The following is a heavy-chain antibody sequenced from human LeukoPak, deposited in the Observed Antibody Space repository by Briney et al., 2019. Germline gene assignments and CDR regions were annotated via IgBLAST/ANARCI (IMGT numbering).Heavy chain of an antibody. CDR3: ARPYDSSGYAGY. Sequence: GESLKISCKGSGYSFTNYWISWVRQMPGKGLEWMGRIDPSDSYTNYSPSFQGHVTISADKSISTAYLQWSSLKASDTAMYYCARPYDSSGYAGYWGQGTLVTVSS. J-gene: IGHJ4*02. CDR2: IDPSDSYT. D-gene: IGHD3-22*01. CDR1: GYSFTNYW. V-gene: IGHV5-10-1*01.